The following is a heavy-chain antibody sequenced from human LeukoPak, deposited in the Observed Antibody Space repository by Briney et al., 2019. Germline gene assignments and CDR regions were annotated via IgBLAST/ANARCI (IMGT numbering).Heavy chain of an antibody. J-gene: IGHJ4*02. V-gene: IGHV1-8*01. D-gene: IGHD1-7*01. CDR1: GYTLTSYD. CDR3: ARGHQLDLEDY. CDR2: MNPNSGNT. Sequence: ASVKVSCKASGYTLTSYDINWVRQATGQGREWMGWMNPNSGNTGYAQKFQGRVTMTRNTSISTAYMELSSLRSEDTAVYYCARGHQLDLEDYWGQGTLVTVSS.